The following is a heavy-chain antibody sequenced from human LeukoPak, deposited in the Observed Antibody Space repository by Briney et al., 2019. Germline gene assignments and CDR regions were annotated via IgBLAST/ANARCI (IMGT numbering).Heavy chain of an antibody. Sequence: ASVKVSCKASGYTFTGYCMHWVRQAPGQGLEWMGWINPNSGGTNYAQKFQGRVTMTRDTSISTAYMELSRLRSDDTAVYYCARAPPPLQQYYDILTGYYLDYWGQGTLVTVSS. CDR2: INPNSGGT. CDR3: ARAPPPLQQYYDILTGYYLDY. V-gene: IGHV1-2*02. D-gene: IGHD3-9*01. J-gene: IGHJ4*02. CDR1: GYTFTGYC.